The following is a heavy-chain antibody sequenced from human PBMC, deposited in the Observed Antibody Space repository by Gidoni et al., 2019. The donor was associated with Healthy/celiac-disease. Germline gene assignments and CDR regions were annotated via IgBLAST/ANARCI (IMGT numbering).Heavy chain of an antibody. CDR2: IDPSDSYT. J-gene: IGHJ3*02. Sequence: EVQLVQSGAEVKKPGESLRISCKVSGYSFTSYWISWVRQMPGKGLEWMGRIDPSDSYTNYSPSFQGHVTSSADKSISTAYLQWSSLKASDTAMYYCARPSYCSGGSCYSQAFDIWGQGTMVTVSS. CDR1: GYSFTSYW. CDR3: ARPSYCSGGSCYSQAFDI. V-gene: IGHV5-10-1*03. D-gene: IGHD2-15*01.